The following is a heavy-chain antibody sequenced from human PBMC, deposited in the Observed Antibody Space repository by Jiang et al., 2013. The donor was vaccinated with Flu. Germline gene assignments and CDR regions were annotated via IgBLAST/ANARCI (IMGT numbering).Heavy chain of an antibody. CDR3: ASFLEFGKDNWFDP. CDR2: IYYSGST. CDR1: GGSISSSSYY. Sequence: GLLKPSETLSLTCTVSGGSISSSSYYWGWIRQPPGKGLEWIGSIYYSGSTYYNPSLKSRVTISVDTSKNQFSLKLSSVTAADTAVYYCASFLEFGKDNWFDPWGQGTLVTVSS. D-gene: IGHD3-3*01. J-gene: IGHJ5*02. V-gene: IGHV4-39*01.